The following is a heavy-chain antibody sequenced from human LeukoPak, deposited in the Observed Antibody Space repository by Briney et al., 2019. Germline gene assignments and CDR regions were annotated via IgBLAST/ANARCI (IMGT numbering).Heavy chain of an antibody. V-gene: IGHV3-48*03. Sequence: GGSLRLSCAASGFTFSSYEMNWVRQAPGKGLEWVSYISSSGSTIYYADSVKGRFTISRDNAKNSLYLQMNSLRAEDTAVYYCARDPDYYGSGSPHYFDYWGQGTLVTVSS. CDR1: GFTFSSYE. J-gene: IGHJ4*02. D-gene: IGHD3-10*01. CDR3: ARDPDYYGSGSPHYFDY. CDR2: ISSSGSTI.